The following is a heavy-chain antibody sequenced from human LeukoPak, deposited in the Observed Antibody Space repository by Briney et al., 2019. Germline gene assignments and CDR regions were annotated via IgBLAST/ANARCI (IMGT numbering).Heavy chain of an antibody. CDR1: GFTFSTYN. D-gene: IGHD2-15*01. Sequence: RPGGSLRLSCAPSGFTFSTYNMNCARHAPGKGLGWVSYISDTGSTLYYADSVKDRFTISRDNAKNSLYLQMNSLRVEDTAVYYCARGYCSGGSCYSGIFDSWGQGTLVTVSS. V-gene: IGHV3-48*01. CDR3: ARGYCSGGSCYSGIFDS. CDR2: ISDTGSTL. J-gene: IGHJ4*02.